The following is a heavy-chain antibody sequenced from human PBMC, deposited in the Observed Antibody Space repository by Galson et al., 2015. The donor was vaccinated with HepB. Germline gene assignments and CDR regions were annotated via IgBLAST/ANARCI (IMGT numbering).Heavy chain of an antibody. Sequence: SVKVSCKASGYTFTSYAMNWVRQAPGQGLEWMGWINTNTGNPTYAQGFTGRFVFSLDTSVSTAYLQISSLKAEDTAVYYCARDAVRDGDYDRSVFDYWGQGTLVTVSS. D-gene: IGHD4-17*01. J-gene: IGHJ4*02. CDR1: GYTFTSYA. V-gene: IGHV7-4-1*02. CDR3: ARDAVRDGDYDRSVFDY. CDR2: INTNTGNP.